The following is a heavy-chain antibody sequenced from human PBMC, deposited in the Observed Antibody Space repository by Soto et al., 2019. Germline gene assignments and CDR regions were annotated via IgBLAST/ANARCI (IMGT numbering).Heavy chain of an antibody. V-gene: IGHV3-23*01. CDR1: GFTFSSYA. Sequence: GGSLRLSCAASGFTFSSYAMSWVRQAQGKGLEWVSAISGSGGSTYYADSVKGRFTISRDNAKNTLYLQMNSLRAEDTAVYYCAYSSAPIDYSGQGTLVTVAS. D-gene: IGHD6-25*01. CDR2: ISGSGGST. J-gene: IGHJ4*02. CDR3: AYSSAPIDY.